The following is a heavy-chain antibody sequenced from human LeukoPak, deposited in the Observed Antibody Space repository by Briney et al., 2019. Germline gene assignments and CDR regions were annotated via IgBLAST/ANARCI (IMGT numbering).Heavy chain of an antibody. CDR3: ARGHISDPSFDY. Sequence: ASVQVSCKASGYTFTDYYMYWVRQAPGQGLEWMGWINPNSGGIDPAQKFQGRVTMTRDTSISTVYMELSRLRSDDTAVYYCARGHISDPSFDYWGQGTLVTVSS. D-gene: IGHD3-22*01. V-gene: IGHV1-2*02. J-gene: IGHJ4*02. CDR2: INPNSGGI. CDR1: GYTFTDYY.